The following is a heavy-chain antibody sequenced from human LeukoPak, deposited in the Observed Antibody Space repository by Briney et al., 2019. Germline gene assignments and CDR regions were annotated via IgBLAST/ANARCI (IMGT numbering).Heavy chain of an antibody. CDR1: GFILSRYW. D-gene: IGHD2-2*01. Sequence: QPGGSLRLSCAASGFILSRYWMSWVRQAPGKGLEYVANVNQVGNEKYYVDSVKGRFTISRDNSKNTVYLQMNSLRAEDTAVYYCARGETSSYDYWGQGTLVTVSS. J-gene: IGHJ4*02. CDR2: VNQVGNEK. V-gene: IGHV3-7*04. CDR3: ARGETSSYDY.